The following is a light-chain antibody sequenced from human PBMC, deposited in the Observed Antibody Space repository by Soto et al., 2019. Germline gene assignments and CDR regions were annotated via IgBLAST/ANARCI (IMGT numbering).Light chain of an antibody. CDR3: QQYGSSPLT. CDR1: QSVSSYY. J-gene: IGKJ4*01. Sequence: EIVLTQSPGTLSLSPGKRATLSCRASQSVSSYYLAWYQQKPGQAPRLLIYGASTRATGIPDRFSGSGSGTDFTLTISRLEPEDVEVYYCQQYGSSPLTFGGGTKVEIK. CDR2: GAS. V-gene: IGKV3-20*01.